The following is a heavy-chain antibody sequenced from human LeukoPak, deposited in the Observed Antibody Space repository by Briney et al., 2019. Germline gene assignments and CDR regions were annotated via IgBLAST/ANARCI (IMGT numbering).Heavy chain of an antibody. CDR3: ARAYDSSGYYYHDFDY. Sequence: EASVKVSCKASGYTFTSYYMHWVRQAPGQGLEWMGIINPSGGSTSYAQKFQGRVTMTRDTSTSTVYMELSSLRSEDTAVYYCARAYDSSGYYYHDFDYWGQGTLVTVSS. CDR1: GYTFTSYY. V-gene: IGHV1-46*01. J-gene: IGHJ4*02. D-gene: IGHD3-22*01. CDR2: INPSGGST.